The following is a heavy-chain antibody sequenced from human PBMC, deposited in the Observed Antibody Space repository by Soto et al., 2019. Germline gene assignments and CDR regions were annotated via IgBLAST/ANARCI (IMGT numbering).Heavy chain of an antibody. CDR1: GFTFSSYC. J-gene: IGHJ4*02. CDR2: ISYDGSNK. CDR3: AKDIYYYDSSGYYLFDY. V-gene: IGHV3-30*18. Sequence: PGGSMIVSCAASGFTFSSYCMHWVRQAPGKGLEWVAVISYDGSNKYYADSVKGRFTISRDNSKNTLYLQMNSLRAEDTAVYYCAKDIYYYDSSGYYLFDYWGQGTLVTVSS. D-gene: IGHD3-22*01.